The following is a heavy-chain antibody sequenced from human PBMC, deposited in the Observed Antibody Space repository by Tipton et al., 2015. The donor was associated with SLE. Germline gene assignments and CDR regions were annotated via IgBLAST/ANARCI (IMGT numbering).Heavy chain of an antibody. CDR3: ARGSVVTVAASRGAFDI. D-gene: IGHD2-15*01. V-gene: IGHV4-59*08. CDR1: GASISSYS. CDR2: IYYSGST. J-gene: IGHJ3*02. Sequence: TLSLTCTVSGASISSYSWSWIRQPPGKGLEWIGYIYYSGSTNYNPSLKRRVTISVDTSKKQFSLKLSSVTAADTAVYYCARGSVVTVAASRGAFDIWGQGTMVIVSP.